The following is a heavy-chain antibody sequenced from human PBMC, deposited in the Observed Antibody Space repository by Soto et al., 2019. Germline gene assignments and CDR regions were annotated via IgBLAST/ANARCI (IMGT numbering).Heavy chain of an antibody. V-gene: IGHV1-3*01. CDR3: ARDRVLFGMATIAPHY. D-gene: IGHD5-12*01. Sequence: GASVTVSCKASGYTFTSYAMHWVRQAPGQRLEWMGWINAGNGNTKYSQKFQGRVTITRDTSASTAYMELSSLRSEDTAVYYCARDRVLFGMATIAPHYWGQGTLVTVSS. CDR1: GYTFTSYA. CDR2: INAGNGNT. J-gene: IGHJ4*02.